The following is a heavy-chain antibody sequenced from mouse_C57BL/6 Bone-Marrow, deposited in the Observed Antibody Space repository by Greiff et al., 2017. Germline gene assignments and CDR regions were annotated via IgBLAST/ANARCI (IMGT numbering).Heavy chain of an antibody. CDR2: ISSGSSTI. CDR3: ARDDYAHYYAMDY. J-gene: IGHJ4*01. CDR1: GFTFSDYG. V-gene: IGHV5-17*01. Sequence: DVMLVESGGGLVKPGGSLKLSCAASGFTFSDYGMHWVRQAPEKGLEWVAYISSGSSTIYYADTVKGRFTISRDNAKNTLFLQLTSLRSEDSAMYYCARDDYAHYYAMDYWGQGTSVTVSS. D-gene: IGHD2-13*01.